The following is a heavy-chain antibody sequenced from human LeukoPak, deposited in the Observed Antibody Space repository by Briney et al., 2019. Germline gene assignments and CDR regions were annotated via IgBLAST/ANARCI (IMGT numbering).Heavy chain of an antibody. CDR2: IKSKTDGGTT. J-gene: IGHJ6*03. CDR1: GFTFCNAW. CDR3: TTDGHMVRGVIAPNYYYYYMDV. D-gene: IGHD3-10*01. Sequence: PGGSLRLSCAASGFTFCNAWTCWVPRAPGKGLEWGGRIKSKTDGGTTDYAARVKGKFTISRDDSKNTLYLQMNSLKTENTAVYYRTTDGHMVRGVIAPNYYYYYMDVWGKGTTVTVSS. V-gene: IGHV3-15*01.